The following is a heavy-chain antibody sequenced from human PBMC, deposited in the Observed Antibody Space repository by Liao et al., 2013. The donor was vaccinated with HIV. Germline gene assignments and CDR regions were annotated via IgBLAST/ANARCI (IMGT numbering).Heavy chain of an antibody. D-gene: IGHD6-25*01. J-gene: IGHJ6*03. CDR3: ARARLPGRYYYYYMDV. V-gene: IGHV4-34*01. Sequence: QVQLQQWGAGLLKPSETLSLTCAVYGGSFSGYYWGWIRQPPGKGLEWIGEINHSGSTNYNPSLKSRVTISVDTSKNQFSLKLSSVTAADTGIYYCARARLPGRYYYYYMDVWGKGTTVTVSS. CDR1: GGSFSGYY. CDR2: INHSGST.